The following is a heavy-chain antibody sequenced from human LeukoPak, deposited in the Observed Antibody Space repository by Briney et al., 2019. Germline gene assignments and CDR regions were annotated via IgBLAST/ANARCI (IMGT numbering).Heavy chain of an antibody. J-gene: IGHJ4*02. CDR1: GFTFDDYT. CDR2: ISWDGGST. V-gene: IGHV3-43*01. Sequence: GGSLRLSCAASGFTFDDYTMHWVRQAPGKGLEWVSLISWDGGSTYYADSVRGRFTISRDNSKNSLYLQMNGLRTEDTALYYCAKDSIPAAISMGAYWGQGTLVTVSS. D-gene: IGHD2-2*02. CDR3: AKDSIPAAISMGAY.